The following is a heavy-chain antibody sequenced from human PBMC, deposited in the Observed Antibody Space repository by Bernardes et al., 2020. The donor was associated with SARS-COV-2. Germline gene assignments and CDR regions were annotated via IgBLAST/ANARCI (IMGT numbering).Heavy chain of an antibody. CDR1: DGSISSYY. D-gene: IGHD4-4*01. J-gene: IGHJ3*02. Sequence: SETLSLTCTVSDGSISSYYWSWIRQPPGKGLEWIGYIYYSGSTNYNPSLKSRVTISVDTSKNQFSLKLSSVTAADTAVYYCARTLTTVTTSAFDIWGQGTMVNVSS. CDR3: ARTLTTVTTSAFDI. CDR2: IYYSGST. V-gene: IGHV4-59*01.